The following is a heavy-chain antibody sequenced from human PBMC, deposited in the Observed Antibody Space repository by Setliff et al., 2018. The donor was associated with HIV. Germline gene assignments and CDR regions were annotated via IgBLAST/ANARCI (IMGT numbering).Heavy chain of an antibody. CDR2: IYPGDSDT. D-gene: IGHD3-22*01. CDR1: GYSFTNYW. V-gene: IGHV5-51*01. CDR3: ARLSGLYCYDSSGYYYGHYFDY. J-gene: IGHJ4*02. Sequence: GESLKISCKGSGYSFTNYWIGWVRQMPGKGLEWMGIIYPGDSDTRYSPSFQGQVTISADKSISTAYLQWSSLKATDTAMYYCARLSGLYCYDSSGYYYGHYFDYWGQGTLVTVSS.